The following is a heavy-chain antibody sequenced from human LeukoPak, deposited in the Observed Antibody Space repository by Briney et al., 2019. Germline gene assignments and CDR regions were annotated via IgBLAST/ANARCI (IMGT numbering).Heavy chain of an antibody. CDR3: ARDRDWNTAFDY. J-gene: IGHJ4*02. Sequence: GGSLRLSCAASGFTFSDYYMSWIRQAPGKGLEWVSYISSSGSTIYYADSVKGRFTTSRDNAKNSLYLQMNSLRAEDTAVYYCARDRDWNTAFDYWGQGTLVTVSS. CDR1: GFTFSDYY. D-gene: IGHD1/OR15-1a*01. CDR2: ISSSGSTI. V-gene: IGHV3-11*04.